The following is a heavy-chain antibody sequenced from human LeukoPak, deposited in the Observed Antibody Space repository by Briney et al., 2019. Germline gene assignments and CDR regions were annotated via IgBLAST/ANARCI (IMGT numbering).Heavy chain of an antibody. CDR2: IYYSGST. CDR1: GGSFSSGSYY. Sequence: SETLSLTCTVSGGSFSSGSYYWSWIRQPPGKGLEWIGYIYYSGSTNYNPSLKSRVTISVDTSKNQFSLKLSSVTAADTAVYYCARARYCGGDCYSATDLDYWGQGTLVTVSS. CDR3: ARARYCGGDCYSATDLDY. J-gene: IGHJ4*02. D-gene: IGHD2-21*02. V-gene: IGHV4-61*01.